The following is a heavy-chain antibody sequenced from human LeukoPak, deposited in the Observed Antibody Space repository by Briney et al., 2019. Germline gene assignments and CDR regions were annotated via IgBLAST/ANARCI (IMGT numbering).Heavy chain of an antibody. D-gene: IGHD3-16*01. CDR1: GYTFTGYY. CDR2: INPNSGGT. Sequence: ASVKVSCKASGYTFTGYYMHWVRQAPGQGLEWMGWINPNSGGTNYAQKFQGRVTMTWDTSISTAYMELSRLRSDDTAVYYCARDSSNGDYATFDYWGQGTLVTVSS. CDR3: ARDSSNGDYATFDY. V-gene: IGHV1-2*02. J-gene: IGHJ4*02.